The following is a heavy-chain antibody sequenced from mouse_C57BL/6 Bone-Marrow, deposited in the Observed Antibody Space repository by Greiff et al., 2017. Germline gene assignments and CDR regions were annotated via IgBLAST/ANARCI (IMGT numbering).Heavy chain of an antibody. Sequence: QVQLQQSGAELAKPGASVKLSCKASGYTFTSYWMHWVKQRPGQGLEWIGYINPSSGYTKYNQKFKDKATLTADKSSSTAYMQLSSLTYEDSAVYYCATERLASRFPYYYGSSLDYWGQGTTLTVSS. D-gene: IGHD1-1*01. V-gene: IGHV1-7*01. CDR3: ATERLASRFPYYYGSSLDY. J-gene: IGHJ2*01. CDR2: INPSSGYT. CDR1: GYTFTSYW.